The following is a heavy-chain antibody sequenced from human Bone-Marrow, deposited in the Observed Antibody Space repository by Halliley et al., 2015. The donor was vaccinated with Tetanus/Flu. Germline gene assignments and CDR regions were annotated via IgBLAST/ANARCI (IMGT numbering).Heavy chain of an antibody. CDR1: GFSFSTYE. V-gene: IGHV3-48*03. J-gene: IGHJ6*02. CDR3: ARDGSSSYSFARYGMDV. Sequence: SLRLSCTASGFSFSTYEMNWVRQAPGKGLEWVSYISGGGRPIYYADSVKGRFTISRDNAKTALHLQMNSLRAEDTAVYYCARDGSSSYSFARYGMDVWGQGTTVIVSS. CDR2: ISGGGRPI. D-gene: IGHD3-10*01.